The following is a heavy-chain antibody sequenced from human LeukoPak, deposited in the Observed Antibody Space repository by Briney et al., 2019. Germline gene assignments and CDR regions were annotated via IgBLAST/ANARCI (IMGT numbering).Heavy chain of an antibody. CDR2: INPSGGST. CDR1: GYTFTSYY. CDR3: ACPKSRGAFDI. D-gene: IGHD3-10*01. Sequence: GASVKVSCKASGYTFTSYYMHWVRQAPGQGLEWMGIINPSGGSTSYAQKLQDRVTMTTDTSTSTAYMELRSLRSDDTAVYYCACPKSRGAFDIWGQGTMVTVSS. V-gene: IGHV1-46*01. J-gene: IGHJ3*02.